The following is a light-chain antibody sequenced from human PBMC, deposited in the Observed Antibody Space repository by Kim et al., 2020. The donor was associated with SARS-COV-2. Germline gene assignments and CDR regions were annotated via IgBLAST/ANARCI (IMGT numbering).Light chain of an antibody. CDR1: KLGDKF. Sequence: SVSIGQTASITCSGDKLGDKFVCWYQQKPGQSPVLVIYQDTKRPSGIPERFSGSNSGNTATLTISGTQAMDEADYYCQAWDSSTGVFGTGTKVTVL. V-gene: IGLV3-1*01. J-gene: IGLJ1*01. CDR3: QAWDSSTGV. CDR2: QDT.